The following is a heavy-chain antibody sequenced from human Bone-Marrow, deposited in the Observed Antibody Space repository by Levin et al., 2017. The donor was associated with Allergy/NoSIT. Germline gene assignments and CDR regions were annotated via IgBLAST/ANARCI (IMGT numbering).Heavy chain of an antibody. V-gene: IGHV3-20*04. CDR2: INWNGADT. D-gene: IGHD2-15*01. CDR1: GFIFDDFG. Sequence: PGGSLRLSCAVSGFIFDDFGMSWVRQAPGKGLEWVAGINWNGADTGYADSVKGRFTISRDNGKKALFLQMKSLRAEDPALYYGARDAGIGECSGGICQSPYMDVWGKGTTVIVSS. CDR3: ARDAGIGECSGGICQSPYMDV. J-gene: IGHJ6*03.